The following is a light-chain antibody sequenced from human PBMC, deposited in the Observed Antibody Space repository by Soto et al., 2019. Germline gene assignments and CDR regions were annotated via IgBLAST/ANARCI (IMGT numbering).Light chain of an antibody. CDR1: QGISNY. Sequence: DIQMTQSPSSLSTSVGDRVTITCRASQGISNYLAWYQQKPGKVPKLLIYAASTLPSGVPSRFSGSGSGTDFTLTISSLPPEDVATYYCQKCGIAPFTFGGGTKVELK. J-gene: IGKJ4*01. CDR3: QKCGIAPFT. V-gene: IGKV1-27*01. CDR2: AAS.